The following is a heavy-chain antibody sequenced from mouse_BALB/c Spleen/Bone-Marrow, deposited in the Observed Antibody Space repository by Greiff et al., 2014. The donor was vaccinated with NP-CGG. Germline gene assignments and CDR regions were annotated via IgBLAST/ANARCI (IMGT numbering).Heavy chain of an antibody. D-gene: IGHD1-1*01. CDR1: GYTFTSYW. J-gene: IGHJ3*01. CDR2: INPSTGYT. CDR3: AREGYYGRPFAY. Sequence: VQLQQSGAELAKPGASVKMSCKASGYTFTSYWMHWVKQRPGQGLEWIGYINPSTGYTEYNQKFKDEATLTADKSSSTAYMQLSSLTSEDSAFYYCAREGYYGRPFAYWGQGTLVTVSA. V-gene: IGHV1-7*01.